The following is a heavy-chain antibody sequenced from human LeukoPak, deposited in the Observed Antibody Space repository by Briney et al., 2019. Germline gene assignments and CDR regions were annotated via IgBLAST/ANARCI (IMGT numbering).Heavy chain of an antibody. CDR2: IYYSGST. CDR3: AREIGSGSGPVSDNWFDP. J-gene: IGHJ5*02. D-gene: IGHD3-10*01. V-gene: IGHV4-30-4*01. CDR1: GGSISSGDYY. Sequence: SETLSLTCTVSGGSISSGDYYWSWIRQPPGKCLEWIGYIYYSGSTYYNPSLKSRVTISVDTSKNQCSLKLSSVTAADTAVYYCAREIGSGSGPVSDNWFDPWGQGTLVTVSS.